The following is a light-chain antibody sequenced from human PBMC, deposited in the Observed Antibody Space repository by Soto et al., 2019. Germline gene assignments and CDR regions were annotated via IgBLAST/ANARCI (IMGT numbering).Light chain of an antibody. J-gene: IGKJ4*01. CDR2: GVF. V-gene: IGKV3-11*01. Sequence: EIVLTQSSATLSLSPGERATLSCRASQSVTSNALAWYQQKPGQAPRLLIYGVFSRATGIPDRFSGSGSGTDFTLTISSLEPEDFAVYYCQQRSKWPLTFGGGTKVDIK. CDR3: QQRSKWPLT. CDR1: QSVTSN.